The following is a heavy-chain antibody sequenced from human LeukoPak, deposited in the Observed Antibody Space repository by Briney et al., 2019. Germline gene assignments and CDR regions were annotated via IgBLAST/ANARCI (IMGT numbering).Heavy chain of an antibody. CDR3: ASHPRITMIVVVTQQGFDT. Sequence: SETLSLTCTVSGGSISSSSYYWGWIRQPPGKGLEWIGSIYYSGSTYYNPSLKSRVTISVDTSKNQFSLKLSSVTAADTAVYYCASHPRITMIVVVTQQGFDTWGQGTLVTVSS. J-gene: IGHJ5*02. CDR2: IYYSGST. D-gene: IGHD3-22*01. V-gene: IGHV4-39*01. CDR1: GGSISSSSYY.